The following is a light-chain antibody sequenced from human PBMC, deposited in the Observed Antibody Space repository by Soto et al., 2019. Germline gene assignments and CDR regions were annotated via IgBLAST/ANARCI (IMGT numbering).Light chain of an antibody. CDR2: SVS. CDR3: ISYTVSRSYV. J-gene: IGLJ1*01. CDR1: SSDIGAYVH. V-gene: IGLV2-14*01. Sequence: QSALTQPASVSGSPGQSITISCSGTSSDIGAYVHVAWFQQFPGKTPKLVIYSVSNRPSGVSYRFSGSKSGNTASLTISGLQADDEADYYCISYTVSRSYVFGPGTKVTVL.